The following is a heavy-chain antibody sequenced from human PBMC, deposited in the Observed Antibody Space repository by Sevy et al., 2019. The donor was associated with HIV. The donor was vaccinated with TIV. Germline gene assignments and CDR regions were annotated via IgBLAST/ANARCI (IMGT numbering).Heavy chain of an antibody. J-gene: IGHJ3*02. D-gene: IGHD2-21*02. CDR1: GFTFSSYS. CDR2: ISSSSSTI. CDR3: ASLAYCGGDCYSGAFDI. V-gene: IGHV3-48*02. Sequence: GGSLRLSCAASGFTFSSYSMNWVRQAPGKGLEWVSYISSSSSTIYYADSVKGRFTISRDNAKNSLYLQMNSLRDEDTAVYYCASLAYCGGDCYSGAFDIGGQGTMVTVSS.